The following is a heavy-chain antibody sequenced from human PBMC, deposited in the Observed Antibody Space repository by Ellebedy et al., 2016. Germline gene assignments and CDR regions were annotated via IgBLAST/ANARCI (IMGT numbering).Heavy chain of an antibody. Sequence: ASVKVSCXASGYTFTSYGISWVRQAPGQGLEWMGWISAYNGNTNYAQKLQGRVTMTTDTSTSTAYMELRSLRSDDTAVYYCARDRYGDYGSGSYWKNFDYWGQGTLVTVSS. D-gene: IGHD3-10*01. J-gene: IGHJ4*02. CDR2: ISAYNGNT. CDR3: ARDRYGDYGSGSYWKNFDY. CDR1: GYTFTSYG. V-gene: IGHV1-18*01.